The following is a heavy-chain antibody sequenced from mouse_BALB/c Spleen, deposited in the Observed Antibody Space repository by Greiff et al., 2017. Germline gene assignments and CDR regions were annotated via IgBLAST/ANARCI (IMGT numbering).Heavy chain of an antibody. CDR2: ISSGSSTI. CDR3: ARYDPFYAMDY. V-gene: IGHV5-17*02. Sequence: EVQLVESGGGLVQPGGSRKLSCAASGFTFSSFGMHWVRQAPEKGLEWVAYISSGSSTIYYADTVKGRFTISRANPKNTLFLQMTSLRSEDTAMYYCARYDPFYAMDYWGQGTSVTVSS. J-gene: IGHJ4*01. CDR1: GFTFSSFG. D-gene: IGHD2-12*01.